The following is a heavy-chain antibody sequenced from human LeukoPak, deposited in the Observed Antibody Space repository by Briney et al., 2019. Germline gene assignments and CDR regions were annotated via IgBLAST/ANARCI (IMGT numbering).Heavy chain of an antibody. D-gene: IGHD6-13*01. J-gene: IGHJ5*02. CDR2: ISGSGGST. CDR1: GFTFSSYA. CDR3: AKWGSSWSLYNWFDP. Sequence: QTGGSLRLSCAASGFTFSSYAMSWVRQAPGKGLEWVSAISGSGGSTYYADSVKGRFTISRDNSKNTLYLQMNSLRAEDTAVYYCAKWGSSWSLYNWFDPWGQGTLVTVSS. V-gene: IGHV3-23*01.